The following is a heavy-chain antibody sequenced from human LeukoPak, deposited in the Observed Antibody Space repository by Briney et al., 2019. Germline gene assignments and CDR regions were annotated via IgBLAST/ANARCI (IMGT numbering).Heavy chain of an antibody. V-gene: IGHV1-69*13. CDR2: IIPIFGTA. D-gene: IGHD2-2*01. J-gene: IGHJ4*02. Sequence: ASVKVSCKASGGTFISYAISWVRQAPGQGLEWMGGIIPIFGTANYAQKFQGRVTITADESTSTAYMELSSLRSEDTAVYYCARDIVVVPAARGWNYHFDYWGQGTLVTVSS. CDR1: GGTFISYA. CDR3: ARDIVVVPAARGWNYHFDY.